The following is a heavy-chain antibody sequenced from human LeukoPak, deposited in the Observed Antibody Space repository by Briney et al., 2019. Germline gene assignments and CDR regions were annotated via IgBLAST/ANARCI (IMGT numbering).Heavy chain of an antibody. CDR3: ARTYYYDSSGQPWGFDP. V-gene: IGHV1-2*02. Sequence: ASVKVSCKASGYTFTDFYMHWVRQAPGQGLEWMGYISPTSGGTKYARNFQGRVTMTRDTSISTAYMELNRLTSDDTAVYYCARTYYYDSSGQPWGFDPWGQGTLVTVSS. CDR1: GYTFTDFY. CDR2: ISPTSGGT. D-gene: IGHD3-22*01. J-gene: IGHJ5*02.